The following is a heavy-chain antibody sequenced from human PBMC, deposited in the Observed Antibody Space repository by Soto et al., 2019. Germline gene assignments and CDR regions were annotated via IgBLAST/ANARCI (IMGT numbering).Heavy chain of an antibody. Sequence: QVQLVESGGGVVQPGRSLRLSCAASGFTFSSYAMHWVRQAPGKGLEWVAVISYDGSNKYYADSVKGRFTISRDNSKNPLYLTMNSLRAEDTAVYYCARDKSPYSSGWHNRHFDYWGQGTLVTVSS. V-gene: IGHV3-30-3*01. D-gene: IGHD6-19*01. CDR2: ISYDGSNK. J-gene: IGHJ4*02. CDR1: GFTFSSYA. CDR3: ARDKSPYSSGWHNRHFDY.